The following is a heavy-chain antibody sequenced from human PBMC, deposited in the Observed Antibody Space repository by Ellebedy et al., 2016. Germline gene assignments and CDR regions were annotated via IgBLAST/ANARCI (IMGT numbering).Heavy chain of an antibody. D-gene: IGHD1-26*01. Sequence: ASVKVSCKASGGTFSSSGISWVRQAPGQGLEWMGYISAYNGNTNYAQKLQGRVTMTIDTSTSTAYMELRSLRSDDTAVYYCARDSGSYSDLYYGMDVWGQGTTVTVSS. CDR2: ISAYNGNT. CDR3: ARDSGSYSDLYYGMDV. V-gene: IGHV1-18*01. J-gene: IGHJ6*02. CDR1: GGTFSSSG.